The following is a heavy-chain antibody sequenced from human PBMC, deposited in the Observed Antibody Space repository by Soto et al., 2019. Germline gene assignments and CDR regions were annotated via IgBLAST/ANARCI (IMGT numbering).Heavy chain of an antibody. D-gene: IGHD2-15*01. J-gene: IGHJ4*02. CDR3: ARQVDYLDY. CDR2: VYYTGRT. CDR1: GGSITTNGHY. V-gene: IGHV4-39*01. Sequence: QLQLHESGPGLVKPSETLSLTCTVSGGSITTNGHYWGWIRQPPGEGLEWIGTVYYTGRTDYNPSLKSRVTISVDTSKKLFSLNLSSVTTADTAMYYCARQVDYLDYWGQGALVTVSS.